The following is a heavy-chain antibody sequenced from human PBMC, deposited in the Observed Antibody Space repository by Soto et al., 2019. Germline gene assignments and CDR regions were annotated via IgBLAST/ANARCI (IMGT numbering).Heavy chain of an antibody. CDR2: IHSSGST. CDR3: ARASGYSYGYDDFFDN. D-gene: IGHD5-18*01. V-gene: IGHV4-4*07. J-gene: IGHJ4*01. Sequence: QVQLQASGPGLVKPSETLSLTCTVSGASMNSYHWSWIRQPAGKGLEWIGHIHSSGSTNYNPSLKSRVTMSVDTSKNQFSLRLSSVTAADTAVYYCARASGYSYGYDDFFDNWGQGTLANVSS. CDR1: GASMNSYH.